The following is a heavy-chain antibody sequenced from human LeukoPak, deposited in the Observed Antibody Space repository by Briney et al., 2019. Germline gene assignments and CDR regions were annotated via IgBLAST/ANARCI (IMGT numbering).Heavy chain of an antibody. CDR3: ARQRPNIVVVPAAIWFDP. D-gene: IGHD2-2*01. J-gene: IGHJ5*02. V-gene: IGHV3-11*04. CDR1: GFTFSDYY. Sequence: GGSLRLSCAASGFTFSDYYMSWIRQAPGKGLEWVSYISSSGSTIYYADSVKGRFTISMDNAKNSLYLQMNSLRAEDTAVYYCARQRPNIVVVPAAIWFDPWGQGTLVTVSS. CDR2: ISSSGSTI.